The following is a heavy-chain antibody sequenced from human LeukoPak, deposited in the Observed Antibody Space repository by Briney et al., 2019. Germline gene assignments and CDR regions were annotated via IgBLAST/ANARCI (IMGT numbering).Heavy chain of an antibody. CDR3: ARDIEAAGLFLDY. CDR2: MKYDGSEK. D-gene: IGHD6-13*01. CDR1: GFTFSSYW. V-gene: IGHV3-7*01. J-gene: IGHJ4*02. Sequence: GGSLRLSCAASGFTFSSYWMSWVRQAPGKGLEWVANMKYDGSEKYYVDSVKGRFTISRDNAKNSLYLQMNSLRAEDTAVYYCARDIEAAGLFLDYWGQGTLITVSS.